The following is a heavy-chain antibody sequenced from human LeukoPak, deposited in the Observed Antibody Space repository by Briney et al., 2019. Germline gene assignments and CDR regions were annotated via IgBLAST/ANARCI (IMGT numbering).Heavy chain of an antibody. CDR1: GFTFSDCG. D-gene: IGHD1-26*01. V-gene: IGHV3-30*02. J-gene: IGHJ6*03. CDR3: AKDPGDSVRGYYMDV. CDR2: IYNDGRKQ. Sequence: GGSLRLSCAAYGFTFSDCGMHWARQAPGKGLEWVSFIYNDGRKQYYADSLKGRFTISRDNSKNMLYLQVNSVTADDTAVYYCAKDPGDSVRGYYMDVWGKGTTVIVSS.